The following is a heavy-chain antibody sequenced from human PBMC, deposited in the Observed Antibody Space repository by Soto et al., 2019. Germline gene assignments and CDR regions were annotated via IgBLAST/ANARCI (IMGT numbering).Heavy chain of an antibody. CDR1: GFTFSSYA. CDR2: ISYDGSNK. Sequence: GGSPRLSCAASGFTFSSYAMHWVRQAPGKGLEWVAVISYDGSNKYYADSVKGRFTISRDNSKNTLYLQMNSLRAEDTAVYYCARGEYCSSTSCYPALDYWGQGTLVTVSS. J-gene: IGHJ4*02. CDR3: ARGEYCSSTSCYPALDY. D-gene: IGHD2-2*01. V-gene: IGHV3-30-3*01.